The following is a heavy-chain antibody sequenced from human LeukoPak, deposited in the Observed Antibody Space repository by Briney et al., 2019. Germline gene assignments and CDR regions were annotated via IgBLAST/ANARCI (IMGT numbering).Heavy chain of an antibody. CDR1: GFTVSSNY. CDR2: IYSGGST. Sequence: GGSLRLSCAASGFTVSSNYMSWVRQAPGKGLEWVSVIYSGGSTYYADSVKGRFTISRDNSKNTLYLQMNSLRAEDTAVYYCARDDYSSSGYYFDYWGQGTLVTVSS. V-gene: IGHV3-53*01. CDR3: ARDDYSSSGYYFDY. J-gene: IGHJ4*02. D-gene: IGHD6-13*01.